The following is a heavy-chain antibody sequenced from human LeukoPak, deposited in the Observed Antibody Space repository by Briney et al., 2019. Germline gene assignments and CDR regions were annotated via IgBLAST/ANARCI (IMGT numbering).Heavy chain of an antibody. Sequence: SETLSLTCTVSGGSISSYYWSWIRQPPGKGLEWIGYIYYSGSTNYNPSLKSRVTISVDTSKNQFSLKLSSVTAADTAVYYCARGYGYSYGPDYWGQGTLVTVSS. CDR2: IYYSGST. D-gene: IGHD5-18*01. J-gene: IGHJ4*02. V-gene: IGHV4-59*12. CDR3: ARGYGYSYGPDY. CDR1: GGSISSYY.